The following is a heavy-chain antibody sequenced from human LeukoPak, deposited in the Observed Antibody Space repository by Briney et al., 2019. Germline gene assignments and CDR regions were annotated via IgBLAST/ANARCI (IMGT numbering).Heavy chain of an antibody. Sequence: KPGGSLRLSCAASGFTFRRHTMNWVRQAPGKGLEWVSSIPPRGSYIYTSDSVKGRITISRDNAKNSLYLQMNSLRAEDTAVYYCTRDRDDDSSGSIDDAFDIWGQGTMVTVSS. D-gene: IGHD3-22*01. CDR1: GFTFRRHT. V-gene: IGHV3-21*01. CDR3: TRDRDDDSSGSIDDAFDI. J-gene: IGHJ3*02. CDR2: IPPRGSYI.